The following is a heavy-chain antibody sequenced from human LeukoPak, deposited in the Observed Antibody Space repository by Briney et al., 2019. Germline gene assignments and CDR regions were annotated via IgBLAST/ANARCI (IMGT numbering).Heavy chain of an antibody. CDR3: ASLSGYGGDY. Sequence: PGGSLRLSCAASGFTLHSVRQDPGNGLAWVAFIRYDGSNKYYADSVKGRFTISRDNSKNTLYLQMNSLRAEDTAVYYCASLSGYGGDYWGQGTLVTVSS. D-gene: IGHD3-9*01. CDR1: GFTL. CDR2: IRYDGSNK. V-gene: IGHV3-30*02. J-gene: IGHJ4*02.